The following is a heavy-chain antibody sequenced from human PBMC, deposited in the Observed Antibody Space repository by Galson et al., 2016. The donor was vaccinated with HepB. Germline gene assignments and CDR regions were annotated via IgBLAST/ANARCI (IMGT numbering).Heavy chain of an antibody. CDR1: GFTFSDYY. CDR2: ISSRSGSPI. V-gene: IGHV3-11*01. Sequence: SLRLSCAASGFTFSDYYMSWIRQAPGKGLEWVSYISSRSGSPISYADSVKGRFTISRDNAKNSLYLQMNSLRAEDTAVYYYARGPFWSAYYSVYWGQGTLVAVSS. CDR3: ARGPFWSAYYSVY. J-gene: IGHJ4*02. D-gene: IGHD3-3*01.